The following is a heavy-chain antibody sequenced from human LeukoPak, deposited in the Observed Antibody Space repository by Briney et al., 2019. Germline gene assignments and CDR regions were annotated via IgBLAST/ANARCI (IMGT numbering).Heavy chain of an antibody. D-gene: IGHD3-22*01. CDR2: IYYSGST. CDR1: VGSISSYY. Sequence: SETLSLTCTVSVGSISSYYWSWIRQPPGKGLEWIGYIYYSGSTNYNPSLKSRVTISVDTSKNQFSLKLSSVTAADTAVYYCASATYYYDSSGYHGYYYYMDVWGKGTTVTVSS. J-gene: IGHJ6*03. CDR3: ASATYYYDSSGYHGYYYYMDV. V-gene: IGHV4-59*08.